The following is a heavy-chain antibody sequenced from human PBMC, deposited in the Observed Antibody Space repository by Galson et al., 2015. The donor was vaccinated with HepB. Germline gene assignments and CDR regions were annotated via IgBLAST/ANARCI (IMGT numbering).Heavy chain of an antibody. V-gene: IGHV3-30-3*01. CDR2: ISYDGTRK. Sequence: SLRLSCAASGFTFSAYAMHWVRQAPGKGLEWVAVISYDGTRKFYADSVKGRFTISRDNSKNTLYLRMNSLRVEDTAIYYCARGCSGGSCSVYWGQGTQVTVSS. CDR3: ARGCSGGSCSVY. J-gene: IGHJ4*02. CDR1: GFTFSAYA. D-gene: IGHD2-15*01.